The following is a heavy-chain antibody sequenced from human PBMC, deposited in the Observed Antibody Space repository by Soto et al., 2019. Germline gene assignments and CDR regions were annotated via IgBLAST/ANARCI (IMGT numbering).Heavy chain of an antibody. D-gene: IGHD3-16*01. CDR1: GFTFSGYW. V-gene: IGHV3-7*01. J-gene: IGHJ4*02. Sequence: GGSLRLSCAASGFTFSGYWMTWVRQAQGKGLEWVASMNPDGNEKYYVDSVKGRFTISRDNAKNLLYLQINSLRAEDSAVFYCARGMWGPHDWGQGILVTVSS. CDR3: ARGMWGPHD. CDR2: MNPDGNEK.